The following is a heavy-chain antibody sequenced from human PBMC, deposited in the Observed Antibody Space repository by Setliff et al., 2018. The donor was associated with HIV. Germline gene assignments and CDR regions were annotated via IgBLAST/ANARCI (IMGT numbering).Heavy chain of an antibody. CDR3: ARDNLYYNLYNGSPVYGMDV. J-gene: IGHJ6*02. Sequence: GGSLRFSCAASGFTFTSYAMNWVRQAPGRGLEWVSSISIGSGGAIDYADSVQGRFTISRDNSKNSLYLQMNGLRVEDTGVYYCARDNLYYNLYNGSPVYGMDVWGQGTTVTVSS. V-gene: IGHV3-21*01. D-gene: IGHD3-3*01. CDR2: ISIGSGGAI. CDR1: GFTFTSYA.